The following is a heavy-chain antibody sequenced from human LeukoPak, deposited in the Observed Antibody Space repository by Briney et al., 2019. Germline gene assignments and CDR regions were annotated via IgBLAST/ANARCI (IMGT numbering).Heavy chain of an antibody. Sequence: ASVKVSCKASGGSFSSYSIAWVRQAPGQGLEWRGGIIPIFGTANYAQKFQGRVTITTDESTSTVYMELSSLGSEDTAVYYCASDSGTTLYYFDYWGQGTLVTVSS. CDR3: ASDSGTTLYYFDY. J-gene: IGHJ4*02. D-gene: IGHD2/OR15-2a*01. CDR1: GGSFSSYS. CDR2: IIPIFGTA. V-gene: IGHV1-69*05.